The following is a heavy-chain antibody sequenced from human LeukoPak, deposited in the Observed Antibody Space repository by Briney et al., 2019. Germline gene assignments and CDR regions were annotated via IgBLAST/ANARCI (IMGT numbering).Heavy chain of an antibody. CDR1: GYTLTELS. CDR2: FDPEDGET. J-gene: IGHJ3*01. V-gene: IGHV1-24*01. Sequence: GASVKVSCKVSGYTLTELSMHWVRQAPGKGLEWMGGFDPEDGETIYAQKFQGRVTMTEDTSTDTAYMELSSLTSDDTAMYYCARDPALEGTEDYRDFGGVESVDAFDVWGQGTMVTVFS. CDR3: ARDPALEGTEDYRDFGGVESVDAFDV. D-gene: IGHD4-23*01.